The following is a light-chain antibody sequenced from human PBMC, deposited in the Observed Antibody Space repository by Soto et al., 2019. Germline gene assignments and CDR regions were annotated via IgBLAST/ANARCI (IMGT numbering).Light chain of an antibody. J-gene: IGLJ2*01. CDR1: SSDVGGHDH. V-gene: IGLV2-8*01. CDR3: SSYAGGTNLI. Sequence: QSALTQPPSASGSPGQSVTISCTGTSSDVGGHDHVSWYQQYPGKAPKLIIYEVTKRPSGVPDRFSGSKSVNTASLTVSGLQAEDEADYYCSSYAGGTNLIFGGGTKLTVL. CDR2: EVT.